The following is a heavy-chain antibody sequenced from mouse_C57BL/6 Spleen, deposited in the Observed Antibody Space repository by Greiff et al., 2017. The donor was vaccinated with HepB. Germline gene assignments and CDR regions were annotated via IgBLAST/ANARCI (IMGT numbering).Heavy chain of an antibody. CDR3: AREGWDYYFDY. V-gene: IGHV1-82*01. D-gene: IGHD4-1*01. CDR1: GYAFSSSW. CDR2: IYPGDGDT. Sequence: VKLLESGPELVKPGASVKISCKASGYAFSSSWMNWVKQRPGKGLEWIGRIYPGDGDTNYNGKFKGKATLTADKSSSTAYMQLSSLTSEDSAVYFCAREGWDYYFDYWGQGTTLTVSS. J-gene: IGHJ2*01.